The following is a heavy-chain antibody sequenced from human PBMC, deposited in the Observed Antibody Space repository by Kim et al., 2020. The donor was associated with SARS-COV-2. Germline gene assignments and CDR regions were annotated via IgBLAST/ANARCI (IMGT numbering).Heavy chain of an antibody. V-gene: IGHV3-23*01. CDR2: ISGSGGST. CDR3: AKRGSGPDYYYGMDV. D-gene: IGHD3-10*01. CDR1: GFTFSSYA. J-gene: IGHJ6*02. Sequence: GGSLRLSCAASGFTFSSYAMSWVRQAPGKGLEWVSAISGSGGSTYYADSVKGRFTISRDNSKNTLYLQMNSLRAEDTAVYYCAKRGSGPDYYYGMDVWGQGTTVTVSS.